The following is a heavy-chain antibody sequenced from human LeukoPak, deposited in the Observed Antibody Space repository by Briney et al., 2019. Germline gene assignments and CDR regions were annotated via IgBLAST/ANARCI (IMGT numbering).Heavy chain of an antibody. Sequence: SVKVSCKASGGTFSSYAISWVRQAPGQGREWMGGIIPIFGTANYAQKFQGRVTITADESTSTAYMERSSLGSEDTAVYYCARLYSSSWPRPYWDFDYWGQGTLVTVSS. J-gene: IGHJ4*02. V-gene: IGHV1-69*13. D-gene: IGHD6-13*01. CDR2: IIPIFGTA. CDR1: GGTFSSYA. CDR3: ARLYSSSWPRPYWDFDY.